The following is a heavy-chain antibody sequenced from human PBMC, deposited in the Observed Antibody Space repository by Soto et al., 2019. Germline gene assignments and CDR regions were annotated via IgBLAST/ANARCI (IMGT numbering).Heavy chain of an antibody. D-gene: IGHD6-13*01. J-gene: IGHJ6*02. CDR1: GYTLTELS. V-gene: IGHV1-24*01. CDR3: ATIGVSPYSSSWYGDYGMDV. Sequence: ASVKVSCKVSGYTLTELSMHWVRQAPGKGLEWMGGFDPEDGETIYAQKFQGRVTMTEDTSTDTAYMELSSLRSEDTAVYYCATIGVSPYSSSWYGDYGMDVWGQGTTVTVSS. CDR2: FDPEDGET.